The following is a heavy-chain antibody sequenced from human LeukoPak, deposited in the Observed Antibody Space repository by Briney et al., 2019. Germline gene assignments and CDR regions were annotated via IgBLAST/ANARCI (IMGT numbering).Heavy chain of an antibody. D-gene: IGHD6-19*01. Sequence: PGGSLRLSCAASGFTFSSYGMHWVRQAPGKGLEWVAVISIDGSHKYYVYSVKGRFTISRDNAKNSLFLQMNSLRAEDTAVYFCATKVAGTSYFSDWGQGTLVTVSS. CDR1: GFTFSSYG. CDR2: ISIDGSHK. CDR3: ATKVAGTSYFSD. J-gene: IGHJ4*02. V-gene: IGHV3-30*03.